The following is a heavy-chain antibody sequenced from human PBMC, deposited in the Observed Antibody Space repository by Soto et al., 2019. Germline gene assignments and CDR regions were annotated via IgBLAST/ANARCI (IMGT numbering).Heavy chain of an antibody. CDR3: ARASGYGNAMGYFDY. V-gene: IGHV3-30-3*01. Sequence: PGGSLRLSCAASGFIFRSSAMHWVRQAPGKGLEWVTVISYDGNNKYYADSVKGRFTISRDNSKNTLYLQMHSLRDEDTAVYYCARASGYGNAMGYFDYWGQGSLFTVSS. D-gene: IGHD5-18*01. CDR2: ISYDGNNK. J-gene: IGHJ4*02. CDR1: GFIFRSSA.